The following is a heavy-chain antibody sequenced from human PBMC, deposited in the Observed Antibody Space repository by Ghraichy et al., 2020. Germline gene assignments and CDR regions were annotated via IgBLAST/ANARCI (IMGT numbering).Heavy chain of an antibody. CDR2: VTAYNGDT. D-gene: IGHD5-12*01. V-gene: IGHV1-18*04. Sequence: ASVKVSCKASGYTFKSYSISWVRQAPGQGLEWMGWVTAYNGDTNYAQKFQDRVTMTTETSTNTAYMELRSQRYDDSAIYYCVRDPYSGYDSRDYWGQGTLVTVSS. J-gene: IGHJ4*02. CDR3: VRDPYSGYDSRDY. CDR1: GYTFKSYS.